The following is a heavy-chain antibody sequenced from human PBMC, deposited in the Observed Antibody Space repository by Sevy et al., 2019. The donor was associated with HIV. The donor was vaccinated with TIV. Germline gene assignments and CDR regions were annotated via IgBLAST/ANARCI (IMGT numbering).Heavy chain of an antibody. CDR3: ARGVTVTTVPYYFDY. CDR1: SGSFSAYY. CDR2: IDHSGST. Sequence: WETLSLTCAVYSGSFSAYYWSWIRQPPGKELEWIGEIDHSGSTNYNPSLKSRVTISLHTSKNQFSLKLTSVTAADTAVYYCARGVTVTTVPYYFDYWGQGTLVTVSS. J-gene: IGHJ4*02. D-gene: IGHD4-4*01. V-gene: IGHV4-34*01.